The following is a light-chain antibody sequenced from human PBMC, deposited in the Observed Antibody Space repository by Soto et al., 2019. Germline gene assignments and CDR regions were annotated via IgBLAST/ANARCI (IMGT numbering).Light chain of an antibody. J-gene: IGKJ5*01. CDR3: QQRSNWPIT. CDR2: DAS. V-gene: IGKV3-11*01. CDR1: QSVGSY. Sequence: EIVLTQSPATLSLSPGERATLSCRASQSVGSYLAWYQQKPGQAPRLLIYDASNRATGIPVRFSGSGSGTDFTLTISSLEPEDFAVYYCQQRSNWPITFG.